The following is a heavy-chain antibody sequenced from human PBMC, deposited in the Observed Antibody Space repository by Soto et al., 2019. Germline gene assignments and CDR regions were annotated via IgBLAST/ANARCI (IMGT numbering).Heavy chain of an antibody. CDR3: ARGYCTTTICDPWFDP. V-gene: IGHV5-10-1*01. J-gene: IGHJ5*02. CDR2: IDPSDSQT. CDR1: GYSFAGYW. D-gene: IGHD2-2*01. Sequence: SLKISCKGSGYSFAGYWITWVRQKPGKGLEWMGRIDPSDSQTYYSPSFRGHVTISVTKSITTAYLQWSSLKASDTAMYYCARGYCTTTICDPWFDPWGQGTLVTVSS.